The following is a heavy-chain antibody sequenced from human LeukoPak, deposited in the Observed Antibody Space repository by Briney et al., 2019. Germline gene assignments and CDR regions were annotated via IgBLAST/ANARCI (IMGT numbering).Heavy chain of an antibody. J-gene: IGHJ6*02. CDR1: GYTFTSYY. Sequence: VASVKVSCKASGYTFTSYYMHWVRQAPGQGLEWMGIINPSGGSTSYAQKFQGRVTMTRDTSTSTVYMELSSLKSEDTAVYYCARGLYNQTDYYYGMDVWGQGTTVTVSS. CDR2: INPSGGST. V-gene: IGHV1-46*01. CDR3: ARGLYNQTDYYYGMDV. D-gene: IGHD1-1*01.